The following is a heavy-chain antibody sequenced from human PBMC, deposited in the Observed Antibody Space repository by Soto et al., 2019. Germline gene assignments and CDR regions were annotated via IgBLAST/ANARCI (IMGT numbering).Heavy chain of an antibody. CDR3: ARDVVRFLEWFHSDINYYGMDV. CDR2: IIPIFGTA. Sequence: AAVKVSFKASGGTFSSYASSWVRQAPGQGLEWMGGIIPIFGTANYAQKFQGRVTITADESTSTAYMGLSSLRSEDTAVYYCARDVVRFLEWFHSDINYYGMDVWGQGTTVTVSS. J-gene: IGHJ6*02. V-gene: IGHV1-69*13. D-gene: IGHD3-3*01. CDR1: GGTFSSYA.